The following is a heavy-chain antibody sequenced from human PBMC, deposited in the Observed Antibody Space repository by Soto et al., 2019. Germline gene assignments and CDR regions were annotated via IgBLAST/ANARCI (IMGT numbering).Heavy chain of an antibody. Sequence: ASVKVSCKASGYTFTSYYMHWVRQAPGQGLEWMGIINPSGGSTSYAQKFQGRVTMTRDTSTSTVYMELSSLRSEDTAVYYCARDMSSSSSSSDSHYYYYGMDVWGQGTTVTVSS. CDR2: INPSGGST. D-gene: IGHD6-6*01. V-gene: IGHV1-46*01. CDR3: ARDMSSSSSSSDSHYYYYGMDV. CDR1: GYTFTSYY. J-gene: IGHJ6*02.